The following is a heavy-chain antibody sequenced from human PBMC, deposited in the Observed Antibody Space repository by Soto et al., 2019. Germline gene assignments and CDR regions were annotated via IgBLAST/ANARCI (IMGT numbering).Heavy chain of an antibody. CDR2: IIPIFDTA. CDR1: GGTFSSYA. V-gene: IGHV1-69*13. Sequence: SVKVSCKASGGTFSSYAISWVRQAPGQGLEWMGGIIPIFDTANYAQKFQSRVTITADDSTSTANMGLSSLRSEDTAVYYCARVMSRWRAFDIWGQGTMVTVSS. D-gene: IGHD2-15*01. J-gene: IGHJ3*02. CDR3: ARVMSRWRAFDI.